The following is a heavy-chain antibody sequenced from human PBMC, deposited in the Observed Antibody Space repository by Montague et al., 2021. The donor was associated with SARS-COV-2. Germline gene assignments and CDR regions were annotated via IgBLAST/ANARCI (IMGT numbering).Heavy chain of an antibody. V-gene: IGHV3-23*01. CDR1: GFTFNSYA. CDR2: VGSVAGTT. J-gene: IGHJ4*02. D-gene: IGHD2-21*02. CDR3: VKGGWHRLCGSDCYSDF. Sequence: SLRLSCAASGFTFNSYAMNWVRQAPGKGLEWVSAVGSVAGTTYYADSVKGRFTISRDNSKNTLYLQMNSLRAEDTAVYYCVKGGWHRLCGSDCYSDFWGQGTLVTVSS.